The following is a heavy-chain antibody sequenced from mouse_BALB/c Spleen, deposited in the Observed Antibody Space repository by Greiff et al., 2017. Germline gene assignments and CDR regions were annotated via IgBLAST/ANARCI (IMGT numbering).Heavy chain of an antibody. V-gene: IGHV1-14*01. D-gene: IGHD2-4*01. CDR1: GYTFTSYV. J-gene: IGHJ3*01. CDR3: ARDYDGTGPWFAY. CDR2: INPYNDGT. Sequence: VQLQQSGPELVKPGASVKMSCKASGYTFTSYVMHWVKQKPGQGLEWIGYINPYNDGTKYNEKFKGKATLTSDKSSSTAYMELSSLTSEDSAVYYCARDYDGTGPWFAYWGQGTLVTVSA.